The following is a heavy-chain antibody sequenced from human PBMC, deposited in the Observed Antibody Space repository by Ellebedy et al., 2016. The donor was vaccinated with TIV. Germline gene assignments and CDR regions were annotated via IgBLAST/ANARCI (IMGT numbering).Heavy chain of an antibody. CDR3: PRAPPPRGDRSADAFDI. CDR2: IIPILDIT. Sequence: AASVKVSCKASGGTFSSYSIHWVRQAPGQGLEWMGRIIPILDITNYAQNFQGRVTITADKSTSTAYMELSSLRSEDTAVYYCPRAPPPRGDRSADAFDIWGQGTMVTVSS. CDR1: GGTFSSYS. D-gene: IGHD7-27*01. J-gene: IGHJ3*02. V-gene: IGHV1-69*04.